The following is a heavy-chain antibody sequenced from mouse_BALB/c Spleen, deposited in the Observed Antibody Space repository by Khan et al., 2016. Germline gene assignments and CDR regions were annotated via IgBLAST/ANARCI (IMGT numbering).Heavy chain of an antibody. CDR1: GFAFSRYD. Sequence: EVELVESGRGLVKPGGSLKLSCAASGFAFSRYDMSWVRQTPEKRLEWVAFISSGGDFTYYPHTVNGRFTISRDNSNNTLYLQLSSLRSDDTAIYYSTRHGLPHGYFDVWGAGTTVTVSS. CDR3: TRHGLPHGYFDV. V-gene: IGHV5-12-1*01. CDR2: ISSGGDFT. J-gene: IGHJ1*01. D-gene: IGHD2-4*01.